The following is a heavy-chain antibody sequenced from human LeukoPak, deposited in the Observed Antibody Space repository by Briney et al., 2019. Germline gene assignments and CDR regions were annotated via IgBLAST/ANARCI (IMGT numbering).Heavy chain of an antibody. CDR1: GFTFRNYA. D-gene: IGHD6-19*01. CDR2: ISGSGGST. CDR3: AKGPLIEVAGTTWDH. J-gene: IGHJ4*02. V-gene: IGHV3-23*01. Sequence: PGGSLRLSCAVSGFTFRNYAMSWVRQASEKGLEWVSAISGSGGSTYYADSVKGRFTVSRDNSKNTLYLQMNSLRAEDTALYYCAKGPLIEVAGTTWDHWGQGSLVTVSS.